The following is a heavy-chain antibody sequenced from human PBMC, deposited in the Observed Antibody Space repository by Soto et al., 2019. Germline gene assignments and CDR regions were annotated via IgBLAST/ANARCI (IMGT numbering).Heavy chain of an antibody. D-gene: IGHD3-16*02. CDR3: ARDLVP. V-gene: IGHV1-18*01. Sequence: QVQLVQSGPEVKKPGASVRVSCKASGYTFTSFGIGWVRQGPGRGLEWMGWISGYNGETVYAQKFQGRVTLTSETSTNTAYMELRSLTSDDTAVYSWARDLVPWGQGTLVTVSS. J-gene: IGHJ5*02. CDR2: ISGYNGET. CDR1: GYTFTSFG.